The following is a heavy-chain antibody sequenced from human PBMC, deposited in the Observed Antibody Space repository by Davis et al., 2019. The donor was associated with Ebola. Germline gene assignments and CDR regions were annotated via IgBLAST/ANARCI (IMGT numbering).Heavy chain of an antibody. D-gene: IGHD2-15*01. CDR2: ISSSSSTI. Sequence: GGSLRLSCAASGFTFSSYWMSWVRQAPGKGLEWVSYISSSSSTIYYADSVKGRFTISRDNAKNSLYLQMNSLRDEDTAVYYCARRYCSGGSCYSYDYVWGIDYWGQGTLVTVSS. V-gene: IGHV3-48*02. CDR3: ARRYCSGGSCYSYDYVWGIDY. J-gene: IGHJ4*02. CDR1: GFTFSSYW.